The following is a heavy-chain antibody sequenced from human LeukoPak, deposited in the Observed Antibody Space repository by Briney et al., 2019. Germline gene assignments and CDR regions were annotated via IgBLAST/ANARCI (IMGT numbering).Heavy chain of an antibody. D-gene: IGHD5-24*01. J-gene: IGHJ4*02. V-gene: IGHV5-51*01. CDR3: ARGEGGYNYDF. Sequence: GESLQISSQASVYTFTSDWIAWARQMPGKGLEWMGIINPADSDTRYSMSIQGQVTISADRSISTAYLQWSSLKASDTAKYYCARGEGGYNYDFWGQGTLVSVSS. CDR1: VYTFTSDW. CDR2: INPADSDT.